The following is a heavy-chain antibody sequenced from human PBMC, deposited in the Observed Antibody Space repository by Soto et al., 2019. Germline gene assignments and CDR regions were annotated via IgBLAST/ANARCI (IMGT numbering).Heavy chain of an antibody. V-gene: IGHV1-69*01. CDR3: ALIGLRWLQLEY. CDR2: IIPIFGTA. Sequence: QVQLVQSGAEVKKHGSSVKVSCKASGGTFSSYANSWVRQAPGQGLEWMGGIIPIFGTANYAQKFQGRVTITADESTSTAYMELSSLRSEDTAVYYCALIGLRWLQLEYWGQGTLVTVSS. CDR1: GGTFSSYA. D-gene: IGHD1-1*01. J-gene: IGHJ4*02.